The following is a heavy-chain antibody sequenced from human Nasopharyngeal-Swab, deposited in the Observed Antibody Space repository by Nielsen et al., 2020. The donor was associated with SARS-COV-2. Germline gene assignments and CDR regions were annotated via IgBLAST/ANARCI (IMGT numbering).Heavy chain of an antibody. CDR2: ISYDGSNK. Sequence: GGSLRLSCAASGFTSSSYAMHWVRQAPGKGLEWVAVISYDGSNKYYADSVKGRFTISRDNSKNTLYLQMNSLRAEDTAVYYCARAHSGSYFSAFDIWGQGTMVTVSS. CDR3: ARAHSGSYFSAFDI. J-gene: IGHJ3*02. D-gene: IGHD1-26*01. CDR1: GFTSSSYA. V-gene: IGHV3-30*04.